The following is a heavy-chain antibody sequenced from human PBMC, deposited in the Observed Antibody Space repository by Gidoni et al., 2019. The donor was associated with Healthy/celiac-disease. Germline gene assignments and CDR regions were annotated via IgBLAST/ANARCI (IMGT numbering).Heavy chain of an antibody. CDR1: GFTFSSYS. D-gene: IGHD6-6*01. CDR3: ARGPEGYSSSSRDY. CDR2: ISSSRSTI. Sequence: EVQLVESGGGLVQPGGSLRLSCAASGFTFSSYSMNWVRQAPGKGLEWVSYISSSRSTIYYADSVKGRFTISRDNAKNSLYLQMNSLRAEDTAVYYCARGPEGYSSSSRDYWGQGTLVTVSS. V-gene: IGHV3-48*04. J-gene: IGHJ4*02.